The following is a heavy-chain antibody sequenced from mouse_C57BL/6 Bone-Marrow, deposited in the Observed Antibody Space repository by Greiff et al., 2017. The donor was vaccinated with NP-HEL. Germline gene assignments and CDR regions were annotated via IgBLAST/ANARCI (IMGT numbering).Heavy chain of an antibody. CDR2: IYPGDGDT. J-gene: IGHJ1*03. D-gene: IGHD1-1*01. CDR3: ERGGGFGANYYGSSSWYFDV. V-gene: IGHV1-82*01. Sequence: QVQLQQSGPELVKPGASVKISCKASGYAFSSSWMNWVKQRPGKGLEWIGRIYPGDGDTNYNGKFKGKATLTADQSSSPAYMQLSRLTSEDSAVFFGERGGGFGANYYGSSSWYFDVGATGTTFPVPS. CDR1: GYAFSSSW.